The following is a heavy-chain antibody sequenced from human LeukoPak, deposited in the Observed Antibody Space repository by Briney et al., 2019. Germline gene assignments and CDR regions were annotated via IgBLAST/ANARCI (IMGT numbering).Heavy chain of an antibody. V-gene: IGHV3-23*01. CDR1: GFTFSSNA. D-gene: IGHD3-9*01. Sequence: PGGSLRLSCAASGFTFSSNAMSWVRQAPGKGLEWVSAISGSGGSTYYADSVKGRFTISRDNSKDTLYLQMNSLRAEDTAVYYCAKGTHRYYDILTGYYDSNYFDYWGQGTLVTVSS. CDR3: AKGTHRYYDILTGYYDSNYFDY. CDR2: ISGSGGST. J-gene: IGHJ4*02.